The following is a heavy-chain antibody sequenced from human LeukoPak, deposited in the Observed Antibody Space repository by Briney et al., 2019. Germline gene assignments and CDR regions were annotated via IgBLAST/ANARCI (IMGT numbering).Heavy chain of an antibody. V-gene: IGHV4-34*01. Sequence: SETLSLTCAVYGGSFSGYYWSWIRQPPGKGLEWIGEINHSGSTNYNPSLKSRVTISVDTSKNQFSLKLSSVTAADTAVYYCARRWGPMDTAITYWGQGTLVTVSS. J-gene: IGHJ4*02. D-gene: IGHD5-18*01. CDR1: GGSFSGYY. CDR3: ARRWGPMDTAITY. CDR2: INHSGST.